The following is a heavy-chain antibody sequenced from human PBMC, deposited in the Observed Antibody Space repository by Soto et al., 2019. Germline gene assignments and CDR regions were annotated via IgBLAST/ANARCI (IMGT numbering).Heavy chain of an antibody. CDR2: ISVSSSSI. CDR3: ARGRWNDLFGK. D-gene: IGHD1-1*01. Sequence: EVQLVESGGALVQPGGSLRLSCTASGFTFSSFSMNWVRQAPGRGLEWGSYISVSSSSISYAVSVKGRFTTSRDNAKNSLYPQMNSLRDDDTAVYYCARGRWNDLFGKWGQGTLVTVSP. J-gene: IGHJ4*02. CDR1: GFTFSSFS. V-gene: IGHV3-48*02.